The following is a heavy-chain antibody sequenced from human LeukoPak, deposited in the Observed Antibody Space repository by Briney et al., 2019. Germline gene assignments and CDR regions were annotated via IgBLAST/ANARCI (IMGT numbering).Heavy chain of an antibody. V-gene: IGHV1-18*01. D-gene: IGHD5-24*01. CDR2: ISVDSGNT. J-gene: IGHJ4*02. CDR1: GYTFTTYA. Sequence: GASVKVSCKTSGYTFTTYAISWVRQAPGQGLEWMGWISVDSGNTNYAQKLQGRVTMTTDTSTSTAYMELRSLRSDDTAVYYCARDWGRDMAIITDHWGQGTLVTVSS. CDR3: ARDWGRDMAIITDH.